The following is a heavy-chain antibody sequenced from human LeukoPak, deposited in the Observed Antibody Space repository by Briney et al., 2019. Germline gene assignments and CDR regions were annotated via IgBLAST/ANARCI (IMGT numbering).Heavy chain of an antibody. Sequence: GGSLRLSCAASRFTFSNYAMSWVRQAPEKGLEWVSSISGIGASTYYADSVKGRFTVSRDNTKNFLYLQMNSLRAEDTGVFYCARDQYDSWSRRGNFDSWGQGTLVIVSS. CDR2: ISGIGAST. CDR3: ARDQYDSWSRRGNFDS. J-gene: IGHJ4*02. D-gene: IGHD3-3*01. CDR1: RFTFSNYA. V-gene: IGHV3-23*01.